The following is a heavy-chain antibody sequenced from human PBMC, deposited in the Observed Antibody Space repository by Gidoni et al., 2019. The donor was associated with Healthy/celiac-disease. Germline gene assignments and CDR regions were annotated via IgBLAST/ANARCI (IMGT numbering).Heavy chain of an antibody. D-gene: IGHD3-10*01. CDR2: MNPNSGNT. V-gene: IGHV1-8*01. CDR3: ARGHRGLWFGELLFWDSGWFDP. J-gene: IGHJ5*02. Sequence: QVQLVQSGAEVKKPGASVKVSCKASGYTFTSYDINWVRQATGQGLEWMGWMNPNSGNTGYAQKFQGRVTMTRNTSISTAYMELSSLRSEDTAVYYCARGHRGLWFGELLFWDSGWFDPWGQGTLVTVSS. CDR1: GYTFTSYD.